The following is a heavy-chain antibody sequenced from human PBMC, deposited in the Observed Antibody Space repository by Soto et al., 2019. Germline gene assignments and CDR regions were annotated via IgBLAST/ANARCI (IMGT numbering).Heavy chain of an antibody. J-gene: IGHJ4*02. CDR1: GGSVSSGSYY. D-gene: IGHD6-6*01. CDR3: ARESYSSSSNWVDY. V-gene: IGHV4-61*01. Sequence: SETLSLTCTVSGGSVSSGSYYWSWIRQPPGKGLEWIGYIYYSGSTNYNPSLKSRVTISVDTSKNQFSLKLSSVTAADTAVYYCARESYSSSSNWVDYWGQGTLVTVSS. CDR2: IYYSGST.